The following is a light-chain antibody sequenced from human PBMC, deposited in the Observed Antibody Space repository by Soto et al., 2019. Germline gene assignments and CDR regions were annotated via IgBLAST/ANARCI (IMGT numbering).Light chain of an antibody. Sequence: EIVLTQSPGTLSLSPGERATLSCRASQSVSSNYLAWYQQKPGQTPRLLIYGASSRATGIPDRFSGSGSGTDFTLTIRRLEPEDFAVYYRQQYGNSPWTFGQGTKVDIK. V-gene: IGKV3-20*01. CDR1: QSVSSNY. J-gene: IGKJ1*01. CDR2: GAS. CDR3: QQYGNSPWT.